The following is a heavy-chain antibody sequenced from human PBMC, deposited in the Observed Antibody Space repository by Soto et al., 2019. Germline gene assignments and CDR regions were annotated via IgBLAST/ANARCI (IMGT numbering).Heavy chain of an antibody. CDR1: GYTFTSYG. J-gene: IGHJ4*02. V-gene: IGHV1-18*01. CDR2: ISAYNGNT. CDR3: ATVVDIVVVVAGYVDY. D-gene: IGHD2-15*01. Sequence: AASVKVSCKGSGYTFTSYGISWVRQAPGQGLEWMGWISAYNGNTNYAQKLQGRVTMTTDTSTSTAYMELRSLRSDDTAVYYCATVVDIVVVVAGYVDYWGQGTLVTVSS.